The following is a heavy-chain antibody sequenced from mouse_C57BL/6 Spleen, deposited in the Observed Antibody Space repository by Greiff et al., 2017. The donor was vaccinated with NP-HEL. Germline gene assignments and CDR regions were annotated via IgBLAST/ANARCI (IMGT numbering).Heavy chain of an antibody. CDR3: AQGGYYGRETFAY. CDR2: IWGDGST. J-gene: IGHJ3*01. V-gene: IGHV2-3*01. CDR1: GFSLTRYG. Sequence: VPLVASGPCLVAPSPSLSITCPVSGFSLTRYGVSWVRPPPGTGLEWLGVIWGDGSTNYHSALISRLSISKDNSKSQVFLKLNSLQTDDTATYYCAQGGYYGRETFAYWGQGTLVTVSA. D-gene: IGHD1-1*01.